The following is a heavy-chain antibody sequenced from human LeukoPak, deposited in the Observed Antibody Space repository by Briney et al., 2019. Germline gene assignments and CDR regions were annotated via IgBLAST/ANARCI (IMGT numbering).Heavy chain of an antibody. D-gene: IGHD1-26*01. V-gene: IGHV1-2*02. CDR1: GYTFTGYF. Sequence: ASVKVSCKASGYTFTGYFLHWVRQAPGQGPEWMGWINPNSADTNYAQKFQDRVSMTRDTSISTAYMELGRLRSDDTAVYYCARLKGSGSYTNFDFWGLGTLVTVSS. CDR3: ARLKGSGSYTNFDF. CDR2: INPNSADT. J-gene: IGHJ4*02.